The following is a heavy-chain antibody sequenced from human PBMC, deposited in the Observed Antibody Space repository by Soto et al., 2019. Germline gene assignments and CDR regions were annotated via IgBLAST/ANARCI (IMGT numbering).Heavy chain of an antibody. Sequence: QVQLQESGPGLVKPSETLSLTCTVSGGSISDYFWSWIRQPPGKGLEWVGYVHNTGNTKYNPSLKSRVTISVDTSKRQFSLKLSSVPAADAAVYYCASAYYYGSGSHPYFYYGMDVWGQGTTVTVSS. CDR1: GGSISDYF. J-gene: IGHJ6*02. CDR3: ASAYYYGSGSHPYFYYGMDV. CDR2: VHNTGNT. V-gene: IGHV4-59*01. D-gene: IGHD3-10*01.